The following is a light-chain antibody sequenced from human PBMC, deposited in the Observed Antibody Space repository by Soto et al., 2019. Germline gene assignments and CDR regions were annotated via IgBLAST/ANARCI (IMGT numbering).Light chain of an antibody. V-gene: IGLV1-51*01. CDR1: SSNLGAGY. CDR3: GTWDSSLSVGV. Sequence: QSVLTQPPSMSGAPGQRVTMSCTGSSSNLGAGYDVHWYQRLPGAAPKLLIYDNNERPSGIPDRFSGSKSGTSATLGITGLQTGDEADYYCGTWDSSLSVGVFGGGTKLTVL. CDR2: DNN. J-gene: IGLJ2*01.